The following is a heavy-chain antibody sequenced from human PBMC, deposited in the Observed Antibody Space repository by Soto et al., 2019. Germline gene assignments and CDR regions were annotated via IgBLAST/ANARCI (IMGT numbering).Heavy chain of an antibody. CDR3: AILVNSGYDRGHLFDD. J-gene: IGHJ4*02. CDR1: GLTFSSDE. V-gene: IGHV3-48*03. CDR2: ISSSGSTM. D-gene: IGHD5-12*01. Sequence: EVQLVESGGGLVQTGGSLRLSCAASGLTFSSDEMNWVRQAPGKGLEWVSYISSSGSTMYYADSVKGRFTISRDNAKNSLYLQMNSLRVEDTAVYFCAILVNSGYDRGHLFDDWGQGTLVTVSS.